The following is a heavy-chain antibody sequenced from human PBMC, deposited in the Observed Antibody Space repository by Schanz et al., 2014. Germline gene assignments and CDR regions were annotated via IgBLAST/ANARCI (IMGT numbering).Heavy chain of an antibody. V-gene: IGHV3-33*01. CDR1: GFTFSRFG. CDR2: VWSDGNTK. Sequence: QVQLVESGGGVVQPGRSRRLSCATSGFTFSRFGMHWVRQAPGKGPEWVALVWSDGNTKYYVDSVKGRFTISRDNSMNTLHLQMDGLRVEDTAVYYCARDAVALVPEYFMDVWGKGTPVTVSS. D-gene: IGHD2-15*01. CDR3: ARDAVALVPEYFMDV. J-gene: IGHJ6*03.